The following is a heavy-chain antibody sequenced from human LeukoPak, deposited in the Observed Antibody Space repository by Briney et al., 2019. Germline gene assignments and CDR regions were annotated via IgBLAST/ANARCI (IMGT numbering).Heavy chain of an antibody. CDR1: GFTFSGSA. Sequence: GGSLRLSCAASGFTFSGSAMHWVRQASGKGLEWVGRIRSKANSYATAYAASVKGRFTISGDDSKNTAYLQMNSLKTEDTAVYYCQGWGNAFDIWGQGTMVTVSS. CDR3: QGWGNAFDI. D-gene: IGHD6-19*01. V-gene: IGHV3-73*01. CDR2: IRSKANSYAT. J-gene: IGHJ3*02.